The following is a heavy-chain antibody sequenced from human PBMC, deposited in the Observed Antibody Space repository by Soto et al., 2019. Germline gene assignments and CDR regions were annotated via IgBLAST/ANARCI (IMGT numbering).Heavy chain of an antibody. CDR3: AHLTYYFDSSAYYWYFDL. J-gene: IGHJ2*01. CDR2: IYWDDDK. CDR1: GFSLSTSGVG. D-gene: IGHD3-22*01. Sequence: QITLKESGPTLVKPTQTLTLTCTFSGFSLSTSGVGVGWIRQPPGKALEWLALIYWDDDKRYSPSLKSRLTLTKGTAKIQAVITMTNMDPVHTATYYCAHLTYYFDSSAYYWYFDLWGRGTLVTVSS. V-gene: IGHV2-5*02.